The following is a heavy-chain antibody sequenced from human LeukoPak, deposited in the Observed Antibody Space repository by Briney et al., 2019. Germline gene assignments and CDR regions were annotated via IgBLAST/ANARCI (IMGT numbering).Heavy chain of an antibody. CDR2: INPNSGGT. CDR3: ARIPRSMIVVGNFDY. D-gene: IGHD3-22*01. V-gene: IGHV1-2*02. CDR1: GYTFTGYY. Sequence: ASVKVSYKASGYTFTGYYMHWVRRAPGQGLEWMGWINPNSGGTNYAQKFQGRVTMTRDTSISTAYMELSRLRSDDTAVYYCARIPRSMIVVGNFDYWGQGTLVTVSS. J-gene: IGHJ4*02.